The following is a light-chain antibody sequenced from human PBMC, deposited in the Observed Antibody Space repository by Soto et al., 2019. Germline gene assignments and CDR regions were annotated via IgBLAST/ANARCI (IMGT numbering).Light chain of an antibody. CDR1: QSFRGL. Sequence: EVLLTQSPVTLSLSPWARAXLSRRASQSFRGLLAWYQQKPGQAPRPLIYDASNRATGIPARFSGSGSGTDFTLTISSLEPEDFAVYYCQQRSNWPPLTFGGGTKVDIK. J-gene: IGKJ4*01. CDR3: QQRSNWPPLT. CDR2: DAS. V-gene: IGKV3-11*01.